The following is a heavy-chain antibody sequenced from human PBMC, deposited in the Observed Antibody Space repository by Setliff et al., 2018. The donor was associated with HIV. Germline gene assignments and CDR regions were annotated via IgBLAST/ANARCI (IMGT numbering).Heavy chain of an antibody. CDR1: GGSFSGYY. J-gene: IGHJ4*02. D-gene: IGHD1-26*01. CDR3: AVGPGTTSIDF. V-gene: IGHV4-34*01. CDR2: INHSGST. Sequence: SETLSLTCAVYGGSFSGYYWSWIRQPPGKGLEWIGEINHSGSTNYNMSLWSRVTISLDASRNQSSLELISVTAADTAVYYCAVGPGTTSIDFWGQGTLVTVSS.